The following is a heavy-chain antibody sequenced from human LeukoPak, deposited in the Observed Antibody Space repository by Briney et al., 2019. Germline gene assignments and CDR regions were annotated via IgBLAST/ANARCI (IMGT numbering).Heavy chain of an antibody. Sequence: GGSLRLSCVPSGFTFSTYWMNCVRQAPGKGLEWVANIKQDGSEKYYVDSVKGRFTISRDYAKNSLYLQMNSLRAEDTAIYYCARDFNYDWNGDWGQGTLVTVSS. CDR1: GFTFSTYW. CDR2: IKQDGSEK. CDR3: ARDFNYDWNGD. D-gene: IGHD1-1*01. J-gene: IGHJ4*02. V-gene: IGHV3-7*04.